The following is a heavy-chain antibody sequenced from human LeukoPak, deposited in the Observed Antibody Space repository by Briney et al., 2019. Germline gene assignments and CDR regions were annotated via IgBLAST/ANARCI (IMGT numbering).Heavy chain of an antibody. J-gene: IGHJ4*02. D-gene: IGHD3-22*01. V-gene: IGHV4-39*01. CDR3: ARHYDSSGYYPDGYFDY. CDR1: GGSISSSSYY. CDR2: IYYSGST. Sequence: SETLSLTCTVSGGSISSSSYYWGWIRQPPGKGLEWIGSIYYSGSTYYNPSLKSRVTISVDTSKNQFSLKLSSVTAADTAVYYCARHYDSSGYYPDGYFDYWGQGTLVTVSS.